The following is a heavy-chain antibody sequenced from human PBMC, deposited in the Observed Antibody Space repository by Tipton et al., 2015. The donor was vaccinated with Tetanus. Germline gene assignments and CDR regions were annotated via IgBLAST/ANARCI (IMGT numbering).Heavy chain of an antibody. D-gene: IGHD6-13*01. Sequence: TLSLTCAVYGGSFSGYYWSWIRQPPGKGLEWIGEINHSGSTNYNPSLKSRVTISVDTSKNQFSLKLSSVTAADTAVYYCARVMDSGTSDIWGQGTMVTVSS. V-gene: IGHV4-34*01. CDR1: GGSFSGYY. CDR2: INHSGST. CDR3: ARVMDSGTSDI. J-gene: IGHJ3*02.